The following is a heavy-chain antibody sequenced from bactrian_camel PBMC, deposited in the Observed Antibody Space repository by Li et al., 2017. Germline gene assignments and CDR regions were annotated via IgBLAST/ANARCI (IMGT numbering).Heavy chain of an antibody. V-gene: IGHV3S55*01. Sequence: HVQLVESGGGSVQVGGSLRLSCVASVDTIGRYCMAWFRQSPGKEREGVAAISVNSRPTYADSVKGRFTVSRDNAKRTLYLQMNNLKPEDTAMYYCAADVAEHRYCRSGYLPPDITGMNYWGVGTQVTVS. D-gene: IGHD2*01. CDR2: ISVNSRP. J-gene: IGHJ7*01. CDR1: VDTIGRYC.